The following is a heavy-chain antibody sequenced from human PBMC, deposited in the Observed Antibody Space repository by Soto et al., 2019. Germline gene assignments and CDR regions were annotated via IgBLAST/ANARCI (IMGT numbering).Heavy chain of an antibody. D-gene: IGHD2-2*01. J-gene: IGHJ5*02. CDR2: ISLYSDGT. V-gene: IGHV1-18*01. Sequence: QVQLVQSGGEVKRPGASVKVSCKTSGYTFSNYGITWVRQAPGQPLEWLGWISLYSDGTNYAQKSQGRVSMTTDTSTTTAYMELRSLGSDDTAVYYCARVVPGAEAWFGPWGQGTLVTVSS. CDR1: GYTFSNYG. CDR3: ARVVPGAEAWFGP.